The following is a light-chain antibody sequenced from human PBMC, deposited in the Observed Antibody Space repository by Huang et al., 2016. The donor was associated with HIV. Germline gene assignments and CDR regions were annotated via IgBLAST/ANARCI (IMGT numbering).Light chain of an antibody. CDR3: QQYYGTPYT. J-gene: IGKJ2*01. CDR1: QSVLYSSNNNNY. V-gene: IGKV4-1*01. Sequence: DIVMTQSPDSLAVSLGERATINCKSSQSVLYSSNNNNYLAWYQQKPGQPPKLLIYWASTRESGVPDRFSGSGSGTDFTLTISSLQAEDVAFYYCQQYYGTPYTFGQGTKLEIK. CDR2: WAS.